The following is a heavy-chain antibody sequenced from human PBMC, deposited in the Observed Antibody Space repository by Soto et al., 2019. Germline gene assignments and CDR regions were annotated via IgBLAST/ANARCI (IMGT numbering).Heavy chain of an antibody. J-gene: IGHJ5*02. CDR2: ISSSSSTI. CDR3: ARDRGSSCYGGLNWFDP. Sequence: EVQLVESGGGLVQPGGSLRLSCAASGFTFSSYSMNWVRQAPGKGLEWVSYISSSSSTIYYADSVKGRFTISRDNAKNSLYLQMNSLSDEDTAVYYCARDRGSSCYGGLNWFDPWGQGTLVTVSS. CDR1: GFTFSSYS. D-gene: IGHD6-13*01. V-gene: IGHV3-48*02.